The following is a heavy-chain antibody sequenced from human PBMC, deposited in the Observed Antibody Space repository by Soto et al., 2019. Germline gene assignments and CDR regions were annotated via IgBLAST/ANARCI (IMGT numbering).Heavy chain of an antibody. Sequence: QVQLVQSGAEVKKPGSSVKVSCKASGGTFSSYAISWVRQAPGQGLEWMGGIIPIFGTANYAQKFQGRVTITADESTSTAYMELSSLRSEDTAVYYCARYLARIAVADQVGWFDPWGQGTLVTVSS. CDR2: IIPIFGTA. D-gene: IGHD6-19*01. CDR1: GGTFSSYA. J-gene: IGHJ5*02. CDR3: ARYLARIAVADQVGWFDP. V-gene: IGHV1-69*01.